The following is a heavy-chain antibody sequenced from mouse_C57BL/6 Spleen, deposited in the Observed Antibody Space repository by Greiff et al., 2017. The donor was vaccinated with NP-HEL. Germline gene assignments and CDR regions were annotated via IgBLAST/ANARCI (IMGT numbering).Heavy chain of an antibody. Sequence: VQLMESGGGLVKPGGSLKLSCAASGFTFSSYAMSWVRQTPEKRLEWVATISDGGSYTYYPDNVKGRFTISRDNAKNNLYLQMSHLKSEDTAMYYCANYYGNLRFAYWGQGTLVTVSA. D-gene: IGHD2-1*01. J-gene: IGHJ3*01. CDR3: ANYYGNLRFAY. V-gene: IGHV5-4*01. CDR2: ISDGGSYT. CDR1: GFTFSSYA.